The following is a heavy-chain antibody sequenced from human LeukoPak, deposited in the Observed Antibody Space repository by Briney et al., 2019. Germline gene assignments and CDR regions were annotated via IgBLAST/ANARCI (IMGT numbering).Heavy chain of an antibody. V-gene: IGHV4-34*01. CDR1: GGSFSGYY. J-gene: IGHJ5*02. D-gene: IGHD3-10*01. CDR2: INHSGST. Sequence: SETLSLTCAVYGGSFSGYYWSWIRQPPGKGLEWIGEINHSGSTNYNPSLKSRVTISVDTSKNQFSLKLSSVTAADTAVYYCARRSYSRTRGGFDPWGQGTLVTVSS. CDR3: ARRSYSRTRGGFDP.